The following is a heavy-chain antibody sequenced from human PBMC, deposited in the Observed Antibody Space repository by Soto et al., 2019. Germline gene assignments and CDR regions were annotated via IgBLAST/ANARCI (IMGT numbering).Heavy chain of an antibody. J-gene: IGHJ5*02. D-gene: IGHD3-22*01. CDR2: IYWDDDK. CDR3: AHRRSTYYYDSTFDP. V-gene: IGHV2-5*02. CDR1: GFSLSTSGVG. Sequence: QITLKESGPTLVKPTQTLTLTCTFSGFSLSTSGVGVGWIRQPPGKALEWLALIYWDDDKRYSPSLKSRLTITKATPKNQVVITMTSLDPVATATYYCAHRRSTYYYDSTFDPWGQGTLVTVSS.